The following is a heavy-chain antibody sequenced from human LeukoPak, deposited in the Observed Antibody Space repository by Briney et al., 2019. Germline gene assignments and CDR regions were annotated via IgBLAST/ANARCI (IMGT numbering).Heavy chain of an antibody. CDR1: GGTFISYA. Sequence: ASVKVSCKASGGTFISYAISWVRQAPGQGLEWMGGIIPIFGTANYAQKFQGRVTITADESTSTAYMELSSLRSEDTAVYYCARELSTMIVVASDAFDIWGQGTMVTVSS. J-gene: IGHJ3*02. CDR2: IIPIFGTA. D-gene: IGHD3-22*01. CDR3: ARELSTMIVVASDAFDI. V-gene: IGHV1-69*13.